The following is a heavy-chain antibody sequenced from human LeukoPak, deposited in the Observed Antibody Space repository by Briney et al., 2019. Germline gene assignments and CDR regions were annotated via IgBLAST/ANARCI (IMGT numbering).Heavy chain of an antibody. CDR1: GGSFSGYY. D-gene: IGHD2-15*01. J-gene: IGHJ4*02. V-gene: IGHV4-34*01. CDR2: INHSGST. Sequence: PSETLSLTCAVYGGSFSGYYWSWIRQPPGKGLEWVGEINHSGSTNYNPSLKRRVTISVDTSKNQFSQKLSSVTAEDTAVYYCARCGGGGFDYWGQGTLVTVSS. CDR3: ARCGGGGFDY.